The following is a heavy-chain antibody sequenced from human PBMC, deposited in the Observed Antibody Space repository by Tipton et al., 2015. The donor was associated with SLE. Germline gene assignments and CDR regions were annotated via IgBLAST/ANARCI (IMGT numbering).Heavy chain of an antibody. Sequence: TLSLTCTVSVGPLTSGRYYWSWIRQPAGKGLEWIGHIYTTGSTNYSPSLKSRVTISFDTSETQFSLKLASVTIADTAVYYCARVSSGTNYAIESWGQGTLVTVSP. CDR2: IYTTGST. D-gene: IGHD4/OR15-4a*01. CDR3: ARVSSGTNYAIES. V-gene: IGHV4-61*09. J-gene: IGHJ4*02. CDR1: VGPLTSGRYY.